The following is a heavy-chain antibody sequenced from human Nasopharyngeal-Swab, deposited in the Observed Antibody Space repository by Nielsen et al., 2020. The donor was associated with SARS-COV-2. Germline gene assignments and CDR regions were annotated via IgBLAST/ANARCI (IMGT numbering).Heavy chain of an antibody. V-gene: IGHV4-39*07. D-gene: IGHD5-12*01. J-gene: IGHJ4*02. CDR2: VSYRGST. Sequence: ASLKISCTVPGGPITSTSHYWGWLRPPPGEGLEWIGCVSYRGSTYHNPSLKSRVTVSVDTSKNHFSLKLTSLTAADTAVYYCAGDGAYSGHDWTYWGQGTLVTVSS. CDR1: GGPITSTSHY. CDR3: AGDGAYSGHDWTY.